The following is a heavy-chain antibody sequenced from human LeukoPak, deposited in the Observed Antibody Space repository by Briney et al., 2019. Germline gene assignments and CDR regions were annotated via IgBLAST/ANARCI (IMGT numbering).Heavy chain of an antibody. V-gene: IGHV1-18*01. CDR3: ARDPTNTSGRYAYFDY. J-gene: IGHJ4*02. D-gene: IGHD6-13*01. Sequence: ASVKVSCKASGYTFTHHGITWVRQARGQGLELMGCISAYNGDTHYAQNFQGRVTLTTDTSTSTAYMEVRSLRSDDTAVYYCARDPTNTSGRYAYFDYWGQGTLVTVSS. CDR1: GYTFTHHG. CDR2: ISAYNGDT.